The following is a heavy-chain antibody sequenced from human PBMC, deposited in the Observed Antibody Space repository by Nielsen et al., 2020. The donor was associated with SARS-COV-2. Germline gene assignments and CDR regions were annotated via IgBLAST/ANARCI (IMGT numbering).Heavy chain of an antibody. V-gene: IGHV3-30*02. CDR2: IRYDGSNK. CDR3: AKWGSYGGKGVGGMDV. J-gene: IGHJ6*02. Sequence: GESLKISCAASGFTFSSYGMHWVRQAPGKGLEWVAFIRYDGSNKYYADSVKGRFTISRDNSKNTLYLQMNSLRAEDTAVYYCAKWGSYGGKGVGGMDVWGQGTMVTVSS. D-gene: IGHD4-23*01. CDR1: GFTFSSYG.